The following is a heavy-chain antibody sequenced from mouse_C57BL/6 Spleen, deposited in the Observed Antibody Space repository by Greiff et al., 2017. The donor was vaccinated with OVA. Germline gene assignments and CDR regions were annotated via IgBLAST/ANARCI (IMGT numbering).Heavy chain of an antibody. Sequence: EVMLVESGEGLVKPGGSLKLSCAASGFTFSSYAMSWVRQTPEKRLEWVAYISSGGDYIYYADTVKGRFTISRDNARNTLYLQMSSLKSEDTAMYYCTREDGQGWFAYWGQGTLVTVSA. J-gene: IGHJ3*01. CDR1: GFTFSSYA. CDR2: ISSGGDYI. V-gene: IGHV5-9-1*02. CDR3: TREDGQGWFAY. D-gene: IGHD2-3*01.